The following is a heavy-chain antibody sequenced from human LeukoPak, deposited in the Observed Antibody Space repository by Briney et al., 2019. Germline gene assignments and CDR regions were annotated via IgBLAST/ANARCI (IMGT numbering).Heavy chain of an antibody. V-gene: IGHV3-48*04. D-gene: IGHD5-24*01. CDR1: GFTFSSYS. Sequence: HPGGSLRLSCAASGFTFSSYSMNWVRQAPGKGLEWVSYINVSSSTTIYYADSVKGRFTISRDNDKNSLYLQIISLRAEDTAVYYCARDLGEMATIYYYYYMDVWGKGTTVTVSS. CDR3: ARDLGEMATIYYYYYMDV. J-gene: IGHJ6*03. CDR2: INVSSSTTI.